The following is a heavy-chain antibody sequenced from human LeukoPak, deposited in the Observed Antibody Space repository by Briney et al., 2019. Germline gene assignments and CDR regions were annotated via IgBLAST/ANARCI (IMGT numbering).Heavy chain of an antibody. CDR1: GYSISSGYY. V-gene: IGHV4-38-2*02. J-gene: IGHJ4*02. D-gene: IGHD1-26*01. CDR3: ARVLVDSGSYTESFFDY. CDR2: IYHSGRN. Sequence: PWETLSLICSVCGYSISSGYYWGWIRQPPGKGLEWMGSIYHSGRNYYNPSLKSRVTISVDTSKNQFSLKLSSETAADTAVYYCARVLVDSGSYTESFFDYWGQGTLVTVSS.